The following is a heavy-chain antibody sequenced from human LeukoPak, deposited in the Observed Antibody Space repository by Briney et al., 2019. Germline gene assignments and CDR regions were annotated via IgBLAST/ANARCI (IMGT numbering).Heavy chain of an antibody. CDR2: INPNSGGT. V-gene: IGHV1-2*02. CDR1: GYTFTGYY. D-gene: IGHD4-17*01. J-gene: IGHJ4*02. Sequence: GASVKVSCKASGYTFTGYYMHWVRQAPGQGLEWMGWINPNSGGTNYAQKFQGRVTMTRDTSISTAYMELSRLRSDDTAMYYCARDYGFEPYYFDYWGQGTLVTVSS. CDR3: ARDYGFEPYYFDY.